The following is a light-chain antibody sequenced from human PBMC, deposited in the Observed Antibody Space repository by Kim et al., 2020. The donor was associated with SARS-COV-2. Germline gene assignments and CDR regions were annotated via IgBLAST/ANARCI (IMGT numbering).Light chain of an antibody. CDR1: QDINNY. CDR3: QQYYNLPLT. CDR2: DAS. J-gene: IGKJ4*01. V-gene: IGKV1-33*01. Sequence: ASVGDRVTITCQTSQDINNYLNWYQQKPGKAPKLLIYDASNLETGVPSRFSGSGSGTHFTFSISSLQPGDIATYFCQQYYNLPLTFGGGTKVDIK.